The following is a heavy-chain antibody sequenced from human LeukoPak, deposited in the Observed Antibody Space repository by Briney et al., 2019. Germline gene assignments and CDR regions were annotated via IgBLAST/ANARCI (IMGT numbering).Heavy chain of an antibody. CDR3: ARHTRGSGSQGAFDI. V-gene: IGHV4-39*01. D-gene: IGHD3-10*01. CDR2: IYYSGST. Sequence: SETLSLTCTVSGGSISSSSYYWGWIRQPPGKGLEWIGSIYYSGSTYYNPSLKSRVTISVDTSKNQFSLKRSSVTAADTAVYYCARHTRGSGSQGAFDIWGQGTMVTVSP. J-gene: IGHJ3*02. CDR1: GGSISSSSYY.